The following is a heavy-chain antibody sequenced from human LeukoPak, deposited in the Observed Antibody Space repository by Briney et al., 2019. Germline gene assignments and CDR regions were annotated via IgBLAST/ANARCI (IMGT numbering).Heavy chain of an antibody. CDR2: MNPNSGNT. J-gene: IGHJ4*02. Sequence: ASVTVSCKGSGYTFTSYDINWVRQATGQGLEWMGWMNPNSGNTGYAQKFQGRVTMTRNTSISTAYMELSSLRSEYTAVYYCARGLVGNTSSSWYWGNDYWGQGTLVTVSS. V-gene: IGHV1-8*01. D-gene: IGHD6-13*01. CDR3: ARGLVGNTSSSWYWGNDY. CDR1: GYTFTSYD.